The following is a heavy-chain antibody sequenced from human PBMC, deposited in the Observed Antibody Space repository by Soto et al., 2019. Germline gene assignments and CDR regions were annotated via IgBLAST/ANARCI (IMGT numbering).Heavy chain of an antibody. CDR1: GFTMSRYA. V-gene: IGHV3-23*01. J-gene: IGHJ4*02. CDR3: AKVLVAATYNFDY. CDR2: ISGSGGST. D-gene: IGHD2-15*01. Sequence: EVQLLESGGGLVQPGGSLRLSCAASGFTMSRYAMSWVRQAPGKGLEWVSAISGSGGSTYYADSVKGRFTISRDNSKNTLYLQMNSLRAEDTAVYYCAKVLVAATYNFDYWGQGTLVTVSS.